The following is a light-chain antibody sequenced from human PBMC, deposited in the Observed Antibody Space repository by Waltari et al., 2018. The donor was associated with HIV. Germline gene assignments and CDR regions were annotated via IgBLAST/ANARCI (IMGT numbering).Light chain of an antibody. CDR1: SSDIASYDR. J-gene: IGLJ2*01. Sequence: QSALPPPTSVSGSPGQSVTIPCTGTSSDIASYDRVPWYQQPPGTAPKLMISEVNTRPSGVPDRFSGSKSGNTASLTISGLQPEDEADYFCSSYTINRTLVFGGGTKVTVL. V-gene: IGLV2-18*02. CDR2: EVN. CDR3: SSYTINRTLV.